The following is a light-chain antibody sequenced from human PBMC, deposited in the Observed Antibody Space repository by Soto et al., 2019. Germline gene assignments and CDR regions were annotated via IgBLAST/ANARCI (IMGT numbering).Light chain of an antibody. CDR3: SAWDDSLTGVV. CDR1: SSNIEKNF. Sequence: QSVLTQPPSASATPGQRVTISCSGSSSNIEKNFVSWYQLLPGMAPKLLIYRNDQRPSGVPDRFSGSKSGTSASLAISGLRSDDEADYYCSAWDDSLTGVVFGGGTTLTVL. J-gene: IGLJ2*01. V-gene: IGLV1-47*01. CDR2: RND.